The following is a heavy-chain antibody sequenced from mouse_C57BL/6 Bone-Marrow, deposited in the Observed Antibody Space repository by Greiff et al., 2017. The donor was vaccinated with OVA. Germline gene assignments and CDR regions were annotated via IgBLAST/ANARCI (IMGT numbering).Heavy chain of an antibody. CDR2: IYPGNSDT. V-gene: IGHV1-5*01. D-gene: IGHD1-1*01. J-gene: IGHJ2*01. CDR3: TFITTVDY. Sequence: DVKLPESGTVLARPGASVKMSCKPSGYTFTSYWLHWVKQRPGQGLEWIGAIYPGNSDTSYNQKFKGKAKLTAVTSASDAYIELSSLTNEDSAVYYCTFITTVDYWGQGTTLTVSS. CDR1: GYTFTSYW.